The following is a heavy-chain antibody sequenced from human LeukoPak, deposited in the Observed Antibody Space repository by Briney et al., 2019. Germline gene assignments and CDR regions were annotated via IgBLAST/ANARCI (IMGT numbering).Heavy chain of an antibody. Sequence: GASVKVSCKASGGTFSNYAVSWVRQAPGQGLEWMGGIIPVFEKPNYARKFQDRVTITADESTATAYTELSSLTSEDTAIYFCARLGHCGETNCYSDFYYMDVWGKGTTVIVSS. V-gene: IGHV1-69*13. D-gene: IGHD2-21*01. J-gene: IGHJ6*03. CDR1: GGTFSNYA. CDR3: ARLGHCGETNCYSDFYYMDV. CDR2: IIPVFEKP.